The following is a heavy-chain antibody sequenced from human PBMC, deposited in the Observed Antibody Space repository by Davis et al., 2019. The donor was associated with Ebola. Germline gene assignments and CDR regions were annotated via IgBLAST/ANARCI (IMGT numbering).Heavy chain of an antibody. J-gene: IGHJ3*02. D-gene: IGHD1-26*01. CDR3: AKDTSNIWFDI. CDR2: IQYDGDNK. V-gene: IGHV3-30*02. CDR1: GFTFSSYG. Sequence: GESLKISCEASGFTFSSYGLHWVRQAPGKGLEWVAFIQYDGDNKFYADSVRGRFSISRDNSKNTVYLQLNSLRTEDTAVYYCAKDTSNIWFDIWGQGTNVTVSS.